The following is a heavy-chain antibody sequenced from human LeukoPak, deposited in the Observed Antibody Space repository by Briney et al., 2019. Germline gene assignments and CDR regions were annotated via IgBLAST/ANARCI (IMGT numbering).Heavy chain of an antibody. CDR3: ARGTQLRSDYLSYYYYYMDV. CDR2: IYYSGST. J-gene: IGHJ6*03. V-gene: IGHV4-39*07. D-gene: IGHD5-12*01. Sequence: PSETLSLTCTVSGGSISSSSYYWGWIRQPPGKGLEWIGSIYYSGSTYYNPSLKSRVTISVDTSKNQFSLKLSSVTAADTAVYYCARGTQLRSDYLSYYYYYMDVWGKGTTVTVSS. CDR1: GGSISSSSYY.